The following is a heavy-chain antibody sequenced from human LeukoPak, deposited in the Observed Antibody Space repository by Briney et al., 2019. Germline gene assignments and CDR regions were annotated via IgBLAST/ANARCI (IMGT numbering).Heavy chain of an antibody. CDR1: GYTFTSYY. CDR2: INPSGGST. Sequence: ASVKVSCKASGYTFTSYYMHWVRQAPGQGLEWMGTINPSGGSTSYAQKLQGRATMTRDTSTSTVYMELSSLRSEDMAVYYCASGRSWIPLDYWGQGTLVTVSS. CDR3: ASGRSWIPLDY. V-gene: IGHV1-46*04. J-gene: IGHJ4*02. D-gene: IGHD5-18*01.